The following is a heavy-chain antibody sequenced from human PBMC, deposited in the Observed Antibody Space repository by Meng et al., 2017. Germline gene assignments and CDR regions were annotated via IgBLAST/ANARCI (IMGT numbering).Heavy chain of an antibody. D-gene: IGHD1-26*01. CDR2: IIPILGIA. Sequence: QVQRVQSWAGVKKPGSSVKVSCKASGGTFSSYTISWVRQAPGQGLEWMGRIIPILGIANYAQKFQGRVTITADKSTSTAYMELSSLRSEDTAVYYCARDGVGATEGYFDYWGQGTLVTVSS. V-gene: IGHV1-69*08. J-gene: IGHJ4*02. CDR3: ARDGVGATEGYFDY. CDR1: GGTFSSYT.